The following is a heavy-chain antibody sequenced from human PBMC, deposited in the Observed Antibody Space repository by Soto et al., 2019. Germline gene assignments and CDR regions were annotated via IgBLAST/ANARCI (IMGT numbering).Heavy chain of an antibody. CDR2: ITRDGYNK. D-gene: IGHD6-6*01. J-gene: IGHJ4*02. Sequence: QVQLVESGGGVVQPGRSLRLSCAVSGFIFKNYALNWVRQAPGKGLEWVASITRDGYNKYYADSVKGRFTISRDNSKNTLSLQMTALRIEDSSVYYCTKSSGGSSSVGIEYWGPGTLFTVSS. CDR3: TKSSGGSSSVGIEY. V-gene: IGHV3-30*04. CDR1: GFIFKNYA.